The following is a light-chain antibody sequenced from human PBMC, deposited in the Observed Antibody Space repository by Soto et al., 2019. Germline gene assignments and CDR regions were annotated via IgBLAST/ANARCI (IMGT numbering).Light chain of an antibody. CDR1: QGIRTD. CDR3: LQDFSYPRT. J-gene: IGKJ1*01. CDR2: GAS. Sequence: AVQLTQSPSSLSASVGDRVTITCRASQGIRTDLGWYQQSPGKAPKVLIVGASTLQSGVPSRFSGSGYGTDVTLTISSLQPEDSETYYFLQDFSYPRTFGQGTKVEIK. V-gene: IGKV1-6*01.